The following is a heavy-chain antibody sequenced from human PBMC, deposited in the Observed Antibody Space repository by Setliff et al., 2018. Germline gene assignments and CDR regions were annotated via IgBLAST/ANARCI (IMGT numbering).Heavy chain of an antibody. J-gene: IGHJ6*01. CDR1: GYTFTSYA. V-gene: IGHV1-3*01. D-gene: IGHD5-12*01. CDR3: ARDPASSGYGTYYYYYYGMDV. CDR2: INAGNGNT. Sequence: ASVKVSCKASGYTFTSYAMHWVRQAPGQRLEWMGWINAGNGNTKYSQKFQGRVTITRDTSASTAYMELSSLRSGDTAVYYCARDPASSGYGTYYYYYYGMDVW.